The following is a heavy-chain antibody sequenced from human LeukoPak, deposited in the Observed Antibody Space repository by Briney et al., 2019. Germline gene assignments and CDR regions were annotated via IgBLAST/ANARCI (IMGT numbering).Heavy chain of an antibody. Sequence: PGGSLRLSCAASGFTFSNAWMSWVRQAPGKGLEWVGRIKSKTDGGTTDYAAPVKGRFTISRDDSKNTLYLQMNSLRAEDTAVYYCARDQHDSSGTWGQGTLVTVSS. CDR1: GFTFSNAW. J-gene: IGHJ5*02. D-gene: IGHD3-22*01. V-gene: IGHV3-15*01. CDR2: IKSKTDGGTT. CDR3: ARDQHDSSGT.